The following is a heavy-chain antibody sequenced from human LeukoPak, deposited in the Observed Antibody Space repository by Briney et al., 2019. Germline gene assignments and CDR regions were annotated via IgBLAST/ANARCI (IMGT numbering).Heavy chain of an antibody. D-gene: IGHD3-3*01. V-gene: IGHV3-74*01. CDR3: GRDYFWGGYGGLDY. CDR2: INIAGSVT. CDR1: GFNFSNYW. Sequence: PGGSLRLSCAASGFNFSNYWMHWVRQAPGKGLEWVSRINIAGSVTTYADSVKGRFTISRDNAKKMLYLQMNSLRAEDTAVYYCGRDYFWGGYGGLDYWGQGILVTVSS. J-gene: IGHJ4*02.